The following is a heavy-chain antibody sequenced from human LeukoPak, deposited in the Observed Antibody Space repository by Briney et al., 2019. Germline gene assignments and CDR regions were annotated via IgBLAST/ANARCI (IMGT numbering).Heavy chain of an antibody. D-gene: IGHD6-19*01. CDR1: GDSFSTNSVA. CDR3: ARGRNSGFDY. J-gene: IGHJ4*02. Sequence: SQTLSLTCALSGDSFSTNSVAWNWIRQSPSRGLEWLGRTYYRSKFYNDYAVSVKGRITINPDTPKNQFSLQLSSVTPEDTAVYYCARGRNSGFDYWGQGTLVTVSS. V-gene: IGHV6-1*01. CDR2: TYYRSKFYN.